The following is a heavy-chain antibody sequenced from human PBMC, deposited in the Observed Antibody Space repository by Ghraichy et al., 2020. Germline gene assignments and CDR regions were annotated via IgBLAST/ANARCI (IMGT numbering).Heavy chain of an antibody. CDR1: GYTFTGYY. D-gene: IGHD3-22*01. CDR3: ARDPRNYYDSSGSNDY. V-gene: IGHV1-2*02. CDR2: INPNSGGT. J-gene: IGHJ4*02. Sequence: ASVKVSCKASGYTFTGYYMHWVRQAPGQGLDWMGWINPNSGGTNYAQKFQGRVTMTRDTSISTAYMELSRLRSDDTAVYYCARDPRNYYDSSGSNDYWGQGTLVTVSS.